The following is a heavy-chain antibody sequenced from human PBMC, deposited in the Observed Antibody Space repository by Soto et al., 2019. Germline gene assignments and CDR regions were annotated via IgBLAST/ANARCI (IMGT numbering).Heavy chain of an antibody. CDR2: ISSSSSTI. J-gene: IGHJ6*02. V-gene: IGHV3-48*02. CDR3: ARYSTRIVGATIPGMDV. CDR1: GFTFSSYS. Sequence: GGSLRLSCAASGFTFSSYSMNWVRQAPGKGLEWVSYISSSSSTIYYADSVKGRFTISRDNAKNSLYLQMNSLRDEDTAVYYCARYSTRIVGATIPGMDVWGQGTTVTVSS. D-gene: IGHD1-26*01.